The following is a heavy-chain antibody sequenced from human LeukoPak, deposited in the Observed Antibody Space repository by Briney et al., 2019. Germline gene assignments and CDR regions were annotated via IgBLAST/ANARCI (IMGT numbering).Heavy chain of an antibody. CDR2: MNPSSGNT. CDR1: GYTFSNYD. D-gene: IGHD3-3*01. CDR3: TRAWSGGSAAFDI. V-gene: IGHV1-8*01. Sequence: VASVKVSCKASGYTFSNYDINWVRRATGQGLEWMGWMNPSSGNTGYAQKFQGRVTMTWSTSMTTAYMELSSLRSEDPAMYYCTRAWSGGSAAFDIWGQGTMVTVSS. J-gene: IGHJ3*02.